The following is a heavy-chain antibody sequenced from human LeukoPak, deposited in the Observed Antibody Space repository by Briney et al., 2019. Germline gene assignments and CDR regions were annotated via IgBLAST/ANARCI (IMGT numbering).Heavy chain of an antibody. V-gene: IGHV1-69*01. CDR2: IIPIFGTA. Sequence: GSSVKVSCKASGGTFGSYAISWVRQAPGQGLEWMGGIIPIFGTANYAQKFQGRVTITADESTSTAYMELSSPRSEGTAVYYCARHGSESIVGPMFSLDYWGQGTLVTVSS. D-gene: IGHD1-26*01. J-gene: IGHJ4*02. CDR1: GGTFGSYA. CDR3: ARHGSESIVGPMFSLDY.